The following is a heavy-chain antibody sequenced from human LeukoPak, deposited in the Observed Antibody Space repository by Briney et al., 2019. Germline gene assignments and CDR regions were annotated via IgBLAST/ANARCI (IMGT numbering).Heavy chain of an antibody. J-gene: IGHJ4*02. CDR3: ARDPCSGGSCYGTRAFDY. V-gene: IGHV1-18*04. CDR1: GYTFTSYG. CDR2: ISAYNGNT. Sequence: ASVKVSCKASGYTFTSYGISWVRQAPGQGLEWMGWISAYNGNTNYAQKLQGRVTMTTDTSTSTAYMELRSLRPDDTAVYYCARDPCSGGSCYGTRAFDYWGQGTLVTVSS. D-gene: IGHD2-15*01.